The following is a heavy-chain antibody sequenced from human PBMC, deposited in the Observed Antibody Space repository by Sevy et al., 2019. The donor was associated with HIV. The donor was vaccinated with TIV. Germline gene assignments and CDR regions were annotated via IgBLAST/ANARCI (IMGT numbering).Heavy chain of an antibody. CDR2: IYYSGSN. CDR3: AGFRPKDDFWSDYYTVEYYYGMDV. Sequence: SETLSLTCTVSGGSISSYYWSWIRQPPGKGLEWIGYIYYSGSNNYNPSLKSRVTISVDTSKNQFSLKLSSVTAAETAVDYCAGFRPKDDFWSDYYTVEYYYGMDVWGQGTTVTVSS. D-gene: IGHD3-3*01. V-gene: IGHV4-59*12. J-gene: IGHJ6*02. CDR1: GGSISSYY.